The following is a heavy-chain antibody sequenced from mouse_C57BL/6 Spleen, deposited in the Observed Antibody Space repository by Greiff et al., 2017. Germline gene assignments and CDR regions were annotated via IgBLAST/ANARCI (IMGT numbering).Heavy chain of an antibody. CDR2: IYPGDGDT. J-gene: IGHJ4*01. CDR1: GYAFSSSW. CDR3: ARYDYEDAMDY. V-gene: IGHV1-82*01. D-gene: IGHD2-4*01. Sequence: QVQLQQSGPELVKPGASVKISCKASGYAFSSSWMNWVKQRPGKGLEWIGRIYPGDGDTNYNGKFKGKATLTADKSSSTAYMQLSSLTSEDSAVYFCARYDYEDAMDYWGQGTSVTVSS.